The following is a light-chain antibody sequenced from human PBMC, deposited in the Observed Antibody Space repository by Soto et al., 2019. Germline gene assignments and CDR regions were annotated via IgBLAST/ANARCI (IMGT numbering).Light chain of an antibody. V-gene: IGLV2-14*01. CDR1: SSDVGGYNY. CDR2: EVN. Sequence: QSVLTQPASVSGSPGQSISISCTGTSSDVGGYNYVSWYQQHPGKAPKLMIYEVNNRPSGVSNRFSGSKSGNTASLTISGLQAEDEADYYCSSYTSSSTLGVFXTGTKGTVL. J-gene: IGLJ1*01. CDR3: SSYTSSSTLGV.